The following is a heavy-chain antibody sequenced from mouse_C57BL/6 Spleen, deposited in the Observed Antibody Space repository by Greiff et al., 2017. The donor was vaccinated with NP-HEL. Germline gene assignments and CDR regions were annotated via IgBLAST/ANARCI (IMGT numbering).Heavy chain of an antibody. CDR1: GYTFTSYW. CDR3: ARWGLDYGSSYYAMDY. V-gene: IGHV1-55*01. Sequence: VQLQQPGAELVKPGASVKMSCKASGYTFTSYWITWVKQRPGQGLEWIGDIYPGSGSTNYNEKFKSKATLTVDTSSSTAYMQLSSLTSEDSAVYYCARWGLDYGSSYYAMDYWGQGTSVTVSS. CDR2: IYPGSGST. D-gene: IGHD1-1*01. J-gene: IGHJ4*01.